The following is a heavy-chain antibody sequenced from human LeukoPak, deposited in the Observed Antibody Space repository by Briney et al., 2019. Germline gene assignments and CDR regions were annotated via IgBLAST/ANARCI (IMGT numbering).Heavy chain of an antibody. J-gene: IGHJ4*02. V-gene: IGHV4-39*01. CDR2: IYYSGST. CDR1: GGSVSSNSYY. D-gene: IGHD3-22*01. Sequence: PSETLSFTCAVSGGSVSSNSYYWGWIRQPPGKGLELIGNIYYSGSTNYNPSLKSRVTISLDTSKNEFSLKLRSVTAADTAVYYCARQFYYDSSGFDYWGQGTLVTVSS. CDR3: ARQFYYDSSGFDY.